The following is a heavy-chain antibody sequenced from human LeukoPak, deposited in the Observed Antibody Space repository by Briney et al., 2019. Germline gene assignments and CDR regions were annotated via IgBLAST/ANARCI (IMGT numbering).Heavy chain of an antibody. CDR2: IKSKTDGGTT. CDR3: TTEGSSSWYVAEYFQH. Sequence: SGGSLRLSCAASGFTFSNAWMSWVRQAPGKGLEWVGRIKSKTDGGTTDYAAPVKGRFTISRDDSKNTLYLQMNSLKTEDTAVYYCTTEGSSSWYVAEYFQHWGQGTLATVSS. J-gene: IGHJ1*01. CDR1: GFTFSNAW. D-gene: IGHD6-13*01. V-gene: IGHV3-15*01.